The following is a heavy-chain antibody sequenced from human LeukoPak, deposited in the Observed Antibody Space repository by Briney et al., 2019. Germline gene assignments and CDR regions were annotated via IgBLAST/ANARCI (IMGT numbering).Heavy chain of an antibody. CDR1: GGSISSYY. CDR3: ARFKRAGGWSYFDY. V-gene: IGHV4-4*07. Sequence: SETLSLTCTVSGGSISSYYWSWIRQPAGKGLEWIGHIYNGGSTNYSPSLKSRVTISVDTSKNQFSLKLSSVTAADTAVYYCARFKRAGGWSYFDYWGQGTLVTVSS. J-gene: IGHJ4*02. D-gene: IGHD6-19*01. CDR2: IYNGGST.